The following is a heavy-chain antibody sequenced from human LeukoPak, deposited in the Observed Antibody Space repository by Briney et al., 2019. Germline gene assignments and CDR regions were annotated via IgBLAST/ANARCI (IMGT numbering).Heavy chain of an antibody. CDR2: IKPDGSEK. D-gene: IGHD3-10*01. V-gene: IGHV3-7*01. J-gene: IGHJ4*02. Sequence: GGSLRLSCAASGFTLSSYWMSWVRQAPGKGLEWVANIKPDGSEKYYVDSVKGRFTISRDNARTSLYLQMNSLRAEDTAVYYCARVRGSYSFDYWGQGTLVTVSS. CDR1: GFTLSSYW. CDR3: ARVRGSYSFDY.